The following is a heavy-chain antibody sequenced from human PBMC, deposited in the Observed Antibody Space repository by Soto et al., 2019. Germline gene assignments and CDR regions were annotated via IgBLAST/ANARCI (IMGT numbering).Heavy chain of an antibody. CDR3: ARAGSRYCSSTSCSDNWFDP. D-gene: IGHD2-2*01. CDR2: ISPIFGTA. V-gene: IGHV1-69*06. J-gene: IGHJ5*02. Sequence: QVQLVQSGAEVKKPGSSVKVSCKASGGTFSSYAISWVQQAPGQGLEWMGGISPIFGTANYAQKFQGRVTITADKSASTAYMELISLRSEDTAVYYCARAGSRYCSSTSCSDNWFDPWGQGTLVTVSS. CDR1: GGTFSSYA.